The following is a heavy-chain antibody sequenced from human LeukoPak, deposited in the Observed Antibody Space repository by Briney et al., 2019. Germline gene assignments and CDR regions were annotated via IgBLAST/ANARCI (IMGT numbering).Heavy chain of an antibody. CDR3: ASRGYDILTGYYPIDY. CDR1: GFTFSSYS. D-gene: IGHD3-9*01. CDR2: ISSSSSCI. J-gene: IGHJ4*02. Sequence: GGSLRLSCAASGFTFSSYSMNWVRQAPGKGLEWVSSISSSSSCIYYADSVKGRFTISRDNAKNSLYLQMNSLRAEDTAVYYCASRGYDILTGYYPIDYWGQGTLVTVSS. V-gene: IGHV3-21*01.